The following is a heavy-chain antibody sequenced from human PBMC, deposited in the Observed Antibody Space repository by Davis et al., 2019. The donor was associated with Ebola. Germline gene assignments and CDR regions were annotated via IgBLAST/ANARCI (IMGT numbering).Heavy chain of an antibody. V-gene: IGHV1-3*01. J-gene: IGHJ4*02. Sequence: KFQGRVTITRDTSASTAYMELSSLRSEDTAVYYCARSQRNIAAAGTDYWGQGTLVTVSS. CDR3: ARSQRNIAAAGTDY. D-gene: IGHD6-13*01.